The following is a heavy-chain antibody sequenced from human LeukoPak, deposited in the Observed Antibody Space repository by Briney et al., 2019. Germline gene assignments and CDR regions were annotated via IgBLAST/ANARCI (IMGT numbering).Heavy chain of an antibody. CDR2: ISGDGGST. J-gene: IGHJ5*02. CDR1: GFTFDDYA. CDR3: AKDISRNFVVVPAADH. Sequence: GGSLRLSCAASGFTFDDYAMHWVRQPPGKRLEWVSLISGDGGSTYYADSVKGRFTVSRDNSKNSLYLQMNSLRTEDTALYYCAKDISRNFVVVPAADHWGQGTLVTVSS. V-gene: IGHV3-43*02. D-gene: IGHD2-2*01.